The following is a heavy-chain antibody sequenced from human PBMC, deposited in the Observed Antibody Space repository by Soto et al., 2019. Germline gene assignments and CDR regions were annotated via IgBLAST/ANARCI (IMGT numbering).Heavy chain of an antibody. CDR3: ARRVVVTSVRDIAYYYYGLDV. CDR2: VIPMFDST. Sequence: SVKVSCKAFGGTFSSYAICWVRQAPGQGLEWMGGVIPMFDSTNYAQKFQGRVTITADESTSTAFMELSSLRSEDTAVYYCARRVVVTSVRDIAYYYYGLDVWGQGTTVTVSS. J-gene: IGHJ6*02. D-gene: IGHD2-21*02. V-gene: IGHV1-69*13. CDR1: GGTFSSYA.